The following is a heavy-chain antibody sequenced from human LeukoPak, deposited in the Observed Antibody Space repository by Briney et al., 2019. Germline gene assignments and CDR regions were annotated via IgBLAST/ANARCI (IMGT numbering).Heavy chain of an antibody. CDR3: ARGWYSSGWYTLDS. CDR2: IYNSGTI. D-gene: IGHD6-19*01. CDR1: GDSFSKYY. V-gene: IGHV4-59*01. Sequence: SETLSLTCNVSGDSFSKYYWNWIRQPPEKGLEWIGCIYNSGTIKYNPSLNSRAAISIDTSKDQFSLKLSSAAAADTAIYYCARGWYSSGWYTLDSWGQGTLVSVSS. J-gene: IGHJ4*02.